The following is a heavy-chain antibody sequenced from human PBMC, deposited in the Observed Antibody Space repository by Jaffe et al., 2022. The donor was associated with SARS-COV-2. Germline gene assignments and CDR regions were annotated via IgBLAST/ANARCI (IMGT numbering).Heavy chain of an antibody. D-gene: IGHD6-13*01. Sequence: QVQLVQSGAEVKKPGASVKVSCKASGYTFTDYYMHWVRQAPGQGLEWMGRINPNTGGTNYAQKFQGRVTMTRDTSISTAYMELRRLRSDDTALYYCARASISWVYYHYGMDVWGQGTTVIVSS. CDR3: ARASISWVYYHYGMDV. V-gene: IGHV1-2*06. CDR1: GYTFTDYY. J-gene: IGHJ6*02. CDR2: INPNTGGT.